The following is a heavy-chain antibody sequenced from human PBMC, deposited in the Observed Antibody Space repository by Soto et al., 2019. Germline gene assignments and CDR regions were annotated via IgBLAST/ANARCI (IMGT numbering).Heavy chain of an antibody. CDR1: GGTFTSYA. V-gene: IGHV1-3*01. D-gene: IGHD2-2*01. J-gene: IGHJ6*02. Sequence: GASVKVSCKASGGTFTSYAMHWVRQAPGQRLEWMGWINAGNGNTKYSQKFQGRVTITRDTSASTAYMELSSLRSEDTAVYYCARELGVVPARGYYYGMDVWGQGTTVTVSS. CDR3: ARELGVVPARGYYYGMDV. CDR2: INAGNGNT.